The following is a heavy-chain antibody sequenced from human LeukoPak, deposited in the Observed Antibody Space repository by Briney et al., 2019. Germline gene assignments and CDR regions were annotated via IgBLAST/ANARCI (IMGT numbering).Heavy chain of an antibody. D-gene: IGHD3-22*01. Sequence: GGSLRLSCAASGFTFSSYAMHWVRQAPGKGLEWVAVISYDGSNEYYVDSVKGRFTISRDNSKNTLYLQTDSLRAEDTAVYYCARAPSGYYPYFDYWGQGTLVTVSS. CDR2: ISYDGSNE. CDR3: ARAPSGYYPYFDY. CDR1: GFTFSSYA. V-gene: IGHV3-30*04. J-gene: IGHJ4*02.